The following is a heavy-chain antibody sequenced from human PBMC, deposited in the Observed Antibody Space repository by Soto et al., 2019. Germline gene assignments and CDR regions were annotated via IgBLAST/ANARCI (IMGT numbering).Heavy chain of an antibody. CDR2: INSDGSST. CDR3: ASFNDYSNYDYYYGMDV. CDR1: GFTFSSYW. D-gene: IGHD4-4*01. V-gene: IGHV3-74*01. Sequence: GGSLRLSCAASGFTFSSYWMHWVRQAPGKGLVWVSRINSDGSSTSYADSVKGRFTISRDNVKNTLYLQMNSLRAEDTAVYYCASFNDYSNYDYYYGMDVWGQGTTVTVSS. J-gene: IGHJ6*02.